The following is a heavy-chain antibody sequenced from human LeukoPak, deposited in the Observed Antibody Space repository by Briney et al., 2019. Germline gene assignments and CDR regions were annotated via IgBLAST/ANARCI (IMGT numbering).Heavy chain of an antibody. CDR2: IGRSGTTI. V-gene: IGHV3-11*04. D-gene: IGHD2-15*01. J-gene: IGHJ4*02. CDR1: GFTFSDYY. CDR3: ARAKAGYCSGGSCYSGTVFDY. Sequence: GGSLRLSCAASGFTFSDYYMSWIRQVPGKGLEWVSYIGRSGTTIHYADSVKGRFTISWDNAKKSLYLQMNSLRAEDTAVYYCARAKAGYCSGGSCYSGTVFDYWGQGTLVTVSS.